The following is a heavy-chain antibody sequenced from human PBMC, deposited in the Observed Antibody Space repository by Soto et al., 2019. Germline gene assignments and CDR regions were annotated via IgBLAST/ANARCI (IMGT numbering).Heavy chain of an antibody. CDR1: GYTFTSYY. Sequence: QVQLVQSGAEVKKPGASVKVSCKASGYTFTSYYMHWVRQAPGQGLEWMGIINPSGGSTSYAQKFQGRVSMTRDTSTITVYMELSSLRSEDTAVYYCARDINPWEFGEFRSVPFYYGGRGILFTVS. CDR3: ARDINPWEFGEFRSVPFYY. D-gene: IGHD3-10*01. V-gene: IGHV1-46*01. J-gene: IGHJ4*02. CDR2: INPSGGST.